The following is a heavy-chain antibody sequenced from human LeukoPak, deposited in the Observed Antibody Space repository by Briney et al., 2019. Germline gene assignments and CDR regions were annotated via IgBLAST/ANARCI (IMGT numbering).Heavy chain of an antibody. CDR1: GFTFSDHY. CDR3: ARDHSGYVY. Sequence: GGSLRLSCAASGFTFSDHYMDWVRQAPGKGLEWVGRTRNKANSYTTEYAASVKGRFTISRDDSKNSLYLQMNSLKTEDTAVYYCARDHSGYVYWGQGTLVTVSS. CDR2: TRNKANSYTT. D-gene: IGHD3-22*01. V-gene: IGHV3-72*01. J-gene: IGHJ4*02.